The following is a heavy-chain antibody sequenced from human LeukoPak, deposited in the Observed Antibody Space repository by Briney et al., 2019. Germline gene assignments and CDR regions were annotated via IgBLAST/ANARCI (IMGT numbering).Heavy chain of an antibody. Sequence: ASETLSLTCAVYGGSFSGYYWSWIRQPPGKGLEWIGYMYHSGSTDYNPSLKSRVTISVDTSKNQFSLKLSSVTAADTAVYYCASIAVAGYFDYWGQGTLVTVSS. CDR1: GGSFSGYY. CDR2: MYHSGST. V-gene: IGHV4-59*12. D-gene: IGHD6-19*01. CDR3: ASIAVAGYFDY. J-gene: IGHJ4*02.